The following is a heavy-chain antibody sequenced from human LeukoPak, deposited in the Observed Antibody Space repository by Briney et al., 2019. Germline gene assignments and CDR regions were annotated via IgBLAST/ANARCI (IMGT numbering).Heavy chain of an antibody. J-gene: IGHJ4*02. CDR1: GFTFSSYG. CDR2: ISGSGGST. Sequence: GGSLRLSCAASGFTFSSYGMSWVRQAPGKGLEWVSVISGSGGSTCYADSVKGRFTISRDNSKNTLYLQMNSLRAEDTAVYYCARRSVAGSLDYWGQGTLVTVSS. CDR3: ARRSVAGSLDY. V-gene: IGHV3-23*01. D-gene: IGHD6-19*01.